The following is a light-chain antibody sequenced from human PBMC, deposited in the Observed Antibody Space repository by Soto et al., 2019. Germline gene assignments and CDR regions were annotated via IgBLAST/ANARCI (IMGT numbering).Light chain of an antibody. Sequence: EIVLTQSPGTLSLSPGERATLSCRASQNVTSRYLAWYQQKPGQAPRLLIFGAFSRATGIPDRFSGSWSGTDFTLTISRLEPENCAVYYCKHYGTSVTFGQGTKLE. V-gene: IGKV3-20*01. J-gene: IGKJ2*01. CDR3: KHYGTSVT. CDR1: QNVTSRY. CDR2: GAF.